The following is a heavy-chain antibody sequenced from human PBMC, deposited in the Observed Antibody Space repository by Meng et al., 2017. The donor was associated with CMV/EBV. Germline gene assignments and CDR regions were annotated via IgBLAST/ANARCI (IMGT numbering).Heavy chain of an antibody. V-gene: IGHV1-69*10. Sequence: SVKVSCKASGGTFGSYAISWVRQAPGQELEWMGGIIPILGIANYAPNFQGRVTITADKSTSTADMELRSLKSEDTAVYYCARKSERTGYFDPWGQGTLVTVSS. J-gene: IGHJ5*02. CDR2: IIPILGIA. D-gene: IGHD3/OR15-3a*01. CDR1: GGTFGSYA. CDR3: ARKSERTGYFDP.